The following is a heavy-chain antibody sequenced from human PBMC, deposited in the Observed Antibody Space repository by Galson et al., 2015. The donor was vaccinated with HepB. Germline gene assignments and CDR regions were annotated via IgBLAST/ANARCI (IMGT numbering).Heavy chain of an antibody. V-gene: IGHV5-51*01. J-gene: IGHJ5*02. D-gene: IGHD6-19*01. Sequence: QSGAEVKKPGESLKISCKGSGYRFTDYWIGWVRQMPGKGLEWMGIIYPRDSDTRYRPSFEGQVTTSADKSISTAYLQWSSLKASDTAMYYCAAAVAGTYWFDPWGQGTLVTVSP. CDR3: AAAVAGTYWFDP. CDR2: IYPRDSDT. CDR1: GYRFTDYW.